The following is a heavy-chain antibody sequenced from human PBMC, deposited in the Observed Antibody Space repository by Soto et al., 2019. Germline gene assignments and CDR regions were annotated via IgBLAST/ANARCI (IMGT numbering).Heavy chain of an antibody. CDR2: TSWNSGKI. J-gene: IGHJ4*02. CDR3: AKEIVGAINY. D-gene: IGHD1-26*01. CDR1: GFTFDDYA. Sequence: EVQLVESGGGLVQPGRSLRLSCAASGFTFDDYAMHWVRQAPGKGLEWVSGTSWNSGKIGYADSVKGRFTISRDNANNSLYLQMNSLRPEDTAFYYCAKEIVGAINYWGQGTLVTVSS. V-gene: IGHV3-9*01.